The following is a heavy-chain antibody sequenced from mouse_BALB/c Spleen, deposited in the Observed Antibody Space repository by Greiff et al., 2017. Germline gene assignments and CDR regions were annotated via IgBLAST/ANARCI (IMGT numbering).Heavy chain of an antibody. CDR1: GFTFSSFG. D-gene: IGHD2-4*01. CDR2: ISSGSSTI. Sequence: EVHLVESGGGLVQPGGSRKLSCAASGFTFSSFGMHWVRQAPEKGLEWVAYISSGSSTIYYADTVKGRFTISRDNPKNTLFLQMTSLRSEDTAMYYCARFYDYEGYFDYWGQGTTLTVSS. J-gene: IGHJ2*01. V-gene: IGHV5-17*02. CDR3: ARFYDYEGYFDY.